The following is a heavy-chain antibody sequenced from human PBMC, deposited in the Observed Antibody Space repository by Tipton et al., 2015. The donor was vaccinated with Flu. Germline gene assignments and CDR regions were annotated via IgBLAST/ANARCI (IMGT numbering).Heavy chain of an antibody. Sequence: LRLSCTVSGGSISSGDYYWSWVRQPPGKGLEWIGSIYYNGNTYYSPSLKSRVTISLDTSKNQFSLKLSSVTAADTAVYYCARDGGYNYGPFDYWGQGALVTVSS. V-gene: IGHV4-30-4*01. D-gene: IGHD5-18*01. CDR3: ARDGGYNYGPFDY. J-gene: IGHJ4*02. CDR2: IYYNGNT. CDR1: GGSISSGDYY.